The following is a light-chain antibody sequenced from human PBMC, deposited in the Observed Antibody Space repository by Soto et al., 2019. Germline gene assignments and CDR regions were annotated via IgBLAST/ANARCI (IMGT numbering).Light chain of an antibody. J-gene: IGKJ2*01. CDR3: QQYAASPYT. CDR2: VAS. V-gene: IGKV3-20*01. CDR1: QSVTHNH. Sequence: EIVLTQSPGTLSLSPGERATLSCRASQSVTHNHLAWYQQKRGQAPRLLIYVASARATGLPGRFSGSGSGTDFPLTSSRLEPEDFAVYYCQQYAASPYTFGQGTKLEI.